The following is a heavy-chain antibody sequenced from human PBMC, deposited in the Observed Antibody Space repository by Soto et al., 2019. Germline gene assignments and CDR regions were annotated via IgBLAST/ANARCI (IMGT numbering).Heavy chain of an antibody. CDR3: AKGGPQPGGSHFDY. D-gene: IGHD2-15*01. CDR1: GFTFSSYA. CDR2: ISYDGSNK. J-gene: IGHJ4*02. Sequence: GGSHRLSCTASGFTFSSYAMHWVRQAPGKGLERVAVISYDGSNKYYADSVKGRFTISRDNSKNTLYLQMNSLRAEDTAVYYCAKGGPQPGGSHFDYWGQGTLVTVSS. V-gene: IGHV3-30-3*01.